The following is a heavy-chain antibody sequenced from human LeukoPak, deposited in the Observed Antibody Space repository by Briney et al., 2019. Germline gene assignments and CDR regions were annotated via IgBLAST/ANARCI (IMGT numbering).Heavy chain of an antibody. V-gene: IGHV4-34*01. CDR1: GGSFSGYY. J-gene: IGHJ6*03. CDR3: ARSHYDSSGPPNYYYYMDV. D-gene: IGHD3-22*01. CDR2: INHSGST. Sequence: SETLSLTCAVYGGSFSGYYWSWIRQPPGKGLEWIGEINHSGSTNYNPSLKSRVTISVDTSKNQFSLKLSSVTAADTAVYYCARSHYDSSGPPNYYYYMDVWGKGTTVTVSS.